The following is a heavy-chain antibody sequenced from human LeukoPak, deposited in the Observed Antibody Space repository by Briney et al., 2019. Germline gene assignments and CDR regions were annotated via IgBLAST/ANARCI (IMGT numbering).Heavy chain of an antibody. CDR1: GYTFTGYY. J-gene: IGHJ3*02. Sequence: ASVKVSCKASGYTFTGYYMDWVRQAPGQGLEWMGWINPNSGGTNYAQKFQGRVTMTRDTSISTAYMELSRLRSDDTAVFYCATARGYCSGGPCYSPMGGDAFDIWGQGTMVTVSS. CDR2: INPNSGGT. D-gene: IGHD2-15*01. V-gene: IGHV1-2*02. CDR3: ATARGYCSGGPCYSPMGGDAFDI.